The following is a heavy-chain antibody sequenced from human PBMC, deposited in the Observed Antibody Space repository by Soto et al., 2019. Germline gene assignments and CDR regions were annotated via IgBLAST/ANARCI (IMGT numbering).Heavy chain of an antibody. V-gene: IGHV1-18*01. CDR2: ISGHNGNK. D-gene: IGHD6-13*01. CDR1: GYTFTSYG. J-gene: IGHJ4*02. CDR3: ARDLGQQLFDY. Sequence: QVQLVQSGAEVMKPGASVKVSCKASGYTFTSYGISWVRQAPGQGLEWMGWISGHNGNKKYAQKLQGRVSMTTDTSTSTAYMELRSLRSDDTAVYYCARDLGQQLFDYWGQGTLVTVSS.